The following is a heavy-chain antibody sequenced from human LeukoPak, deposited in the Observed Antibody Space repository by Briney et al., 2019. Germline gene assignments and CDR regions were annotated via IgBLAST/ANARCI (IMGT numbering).Heavy chain of an antibody. D-gene: IGHD3-10*01. V-gene: IGHV3-7*01. CDR1: GFTFSSYW. CDR2: IKQDGSEK. Sequence: GGSPRLSCAASGFTFSSYWMSWVRQAPGKGLEWVANIKQDGSEKYYVDSVKGRFTISRDKAKNSLYLQMNSLRAEGTAVYYCARVSGSGSFLQFYFDYWGRGTLVTVSS. J-gene: IGHJ4*02. CDR3: ARVSGSGSFLQFYFDY.